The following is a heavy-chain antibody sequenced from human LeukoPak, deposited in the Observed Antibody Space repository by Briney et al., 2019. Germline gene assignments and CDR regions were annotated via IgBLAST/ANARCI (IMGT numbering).Heavy chain of an antibody. J-gene: IGHJ3*02. CDR1: GFTVISYP. CDR2: ISVDTRNT. Sequence: GGSLRLSCTASGFTVISYPMHWVRQAPGKGLEWMAVISVDTRNTYYADSVRGRFTISRDSSKNTVYLEMKSLRPEDTAVYYCAGEDYFDSSGYASWRFDIWGQGTMVTVSS. CDR3: AGEDYFDSSGYASWRFDI. D-gene: IGHD3-22*01. V-gene: IGHV3-30*04.